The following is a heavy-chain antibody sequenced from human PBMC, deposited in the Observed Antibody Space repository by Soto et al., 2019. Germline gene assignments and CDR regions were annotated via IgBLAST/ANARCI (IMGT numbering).Heavy chain of an antibody. CDR1: GGSISSYY. CDR3: ARASSYGPRVYYYGMDV. V-gene: IGHV4-59*01. J-gene: IGHJ6*02. D-gene: IGHD5-18*01. Sequence: SETLSLTCTVSGGSISSYYWSWIRQPPGKGLEWIGYIYYSGSTNYNPSLKSRVTISVDTSKNQFSLKLSSVTAADTAVYYCARASSYGPRVYYYGMDVWGQGTTVTVS. CDR2: IYYSGST.